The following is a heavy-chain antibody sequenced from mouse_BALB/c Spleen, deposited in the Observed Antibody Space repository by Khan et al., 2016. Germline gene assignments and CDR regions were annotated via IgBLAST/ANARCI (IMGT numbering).Heavy chain of an antibody. CDR1: GYSFTSYY. V-gene: IGHV1-66*01. CDR3: ARSYYYGSPYCFDS. CDR2: IFPGSGNT. D-gene: IGHD1-1*01. Sequence: QVQLQQSGPELVKPGASVKISCKASGYSFTSYYIHWVKQRPGQGLEWIGWIFPGSGNTKYNEKFKGKATLTADTSSSTAYMHLSSLTSEDSAVYFCARSYYYGSPYCFDSGGQGTTLTVSS. J-gene: IGHJ2*01.